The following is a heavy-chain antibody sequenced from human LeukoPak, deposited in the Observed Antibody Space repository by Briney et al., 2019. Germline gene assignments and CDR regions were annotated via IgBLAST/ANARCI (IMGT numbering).Heavy chain of an antibody. D-gene: IGHD3-10*01. J-gene: IGHJ4*02. Sequence: PGGSLRLSCAASGFTFSDYYMSWIRQAPGKGLEWVAVIWYDGSNKYYADSVKGRFTISRDNSKNTLYLQMNSLRAEDTAVYYCARERYGSGSYYFDYWGQGTLVTVSS. CDR1: GFTFSDYY. CDR2: IWYDGSNK. CDR3: ARERYGSGSYYFDY. V-gene: IGHV3-33*08.